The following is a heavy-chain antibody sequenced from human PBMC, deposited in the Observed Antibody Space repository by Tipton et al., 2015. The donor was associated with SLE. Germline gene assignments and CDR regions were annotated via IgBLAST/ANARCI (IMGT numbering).Heavy chain of an antibody. CDR2: IFYSGST. V-gene: IGHV4-59*01. Sequence: TLSLTCTVSGGSISSYYWNWIRQPPGKGLEWIGYIFYSGSTNYNPSLKSRVTISVDMSKNQFSLKLSSVTAADTAVYYCARDPGRYDFGPYGMDVWGQGTTVTVSS. CDR1: GGSISSYY. J-gene: IGHJ6*02. CDR3: ARDPGRYDFGPYGMDV. D-gene: IGHD3-3*01.